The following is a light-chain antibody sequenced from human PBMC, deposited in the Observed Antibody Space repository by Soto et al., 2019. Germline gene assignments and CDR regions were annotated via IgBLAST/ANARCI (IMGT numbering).Light chain of an antibody. CDR3: LLYYGGARV. V-gene: IGLV7-43*01. J-gene: IGLJ2*01. Sequence: QAVVTQEPSLTVSPGGTVTLTCASSTGAVTSAYYPNWFQQKPGQPPMSLIYSTSNKHSWTPARFSGSLLGDKAVLTVSGVQPEDEADYYCLLYYGGARVFGGGTKVTVL. CDR1: TGAVTSAYY. CDR2: STS.